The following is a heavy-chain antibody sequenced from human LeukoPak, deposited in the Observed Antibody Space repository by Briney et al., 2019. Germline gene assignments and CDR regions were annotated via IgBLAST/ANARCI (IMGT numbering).Heavy chain of an antibody. D-gene: IGHD3-22*01. CDR2: IYPGDSDT. J-gene: IGHJ4*02. CDR1: GYSFISHW. Sequence: GESLKISCQGSGYSFISHWIGWVRQVPGKGLEWMGIIYPGDSDTRYSPSFQGQVTISADKSISTAYLQWSSLKASDTAMYHCARLTYDSSGFFDFWGQGTLVTVSS. V-gene: IGHV5-51*01. CDR3: ARLTYDSSGFFDF.